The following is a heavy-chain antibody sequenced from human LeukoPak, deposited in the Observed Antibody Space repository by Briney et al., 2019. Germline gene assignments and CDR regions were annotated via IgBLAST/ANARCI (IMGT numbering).Heavy chain of an antibody. D-gene: IGHD6-19*01. V-gene: IGHV4-4*07. Sequence: SETLSLTCTVSGGSISSYYWSWIRQPAGQGLEWIGHIYISGSTNYNPSLKSRVTMSVDTSKNQFSLKLSSVTAADTAVYYCARYGSDWSFDYWGQGTLVTVSS. J-gene: IGHJ4*02. CDR3: ARYGSDWSFDY. CDR2: IYISGST. CDR1: GGSISSYY.